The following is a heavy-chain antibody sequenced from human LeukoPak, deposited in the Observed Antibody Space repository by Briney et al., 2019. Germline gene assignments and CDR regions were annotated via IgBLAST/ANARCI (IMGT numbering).Heavy chain of an antibody. D-gene: IGHD5-18*01. Sequence: SETLSLTCTVSGYSISSGYYWGWIRPPPGKGLEWIGSIYHSGSTYYNPSLKSRVTISVDTSKNQFSLKLSSVTAADTAVYYCAATLFTWIQLWFDYWGQGTLVTVSS. J-gene: IGHJ4*02. CDR3: AATLFTWIQLWFDY. CDR2: IYHSGST. CDR1: GYSISSGYY. V-gene: IGHV4-38-2*02.